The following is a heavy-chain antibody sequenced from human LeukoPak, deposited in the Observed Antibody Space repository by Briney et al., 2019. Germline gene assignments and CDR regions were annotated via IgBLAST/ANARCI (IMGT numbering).Heavy chain of an antibody. CDR3: AIRGGTIFGVVIIKKGYFDY. J-gene: IGHJ4*02. V-gene: IGHV4-34*01. CDR2: INHSGST. CDR1: GGSFSGYY. Sequence: SETLSLTCAVYGGSFSGYYWSWIRQPPGKGLEWIGEINHSGSTNYNPSLKSRVTISVDTSKNQFSLKLSSVTAADTAVYYCAIRGGTIFGVVIIKKGYFDYWGQGTLVTVSS. D-gene: IGHD3-3*01.